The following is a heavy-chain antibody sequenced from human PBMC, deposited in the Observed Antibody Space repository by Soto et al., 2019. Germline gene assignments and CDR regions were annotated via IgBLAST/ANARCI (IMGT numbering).Heavy chain of an antibody. V-gene: IGHV1-18*01. Sequence: ASVKVSCKASGYSFSSFGISWVRQAPGQGLEWVGWVSVPSGDTSSAQNFQGRVTVTTDTSTSTAYMEVGSLRSDDTAVYYCARTRRSGGRCYLEYWGEGTLVTVSS. D-gene: IGHD2-15*01. CDR3: ARTRRSGGRCYLEY. CDR2: VSVPSGDT. CDR1: GYSFSSFG. J-gene: IGHJ4*02.